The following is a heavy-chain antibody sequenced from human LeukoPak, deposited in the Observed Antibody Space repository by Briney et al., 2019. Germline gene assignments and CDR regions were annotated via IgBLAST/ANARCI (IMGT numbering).Heavy chain of an antibody. D-gene: IGHD3-22*01. J-gene: IGHJ3*02. V-gene: IGHV3-66*01. CDR3: ASNYYDETTGAFDI. CDR1: GFTVSSNY. Sequence: PGGSLRLSCAASGFTVSSNYMSWVRQAPGKGLEWVSVIYSGGSTYYADSVKGRFTISRDNSKNTLYLQMNSLRAEDTAVYYCASNYYDETTGAFDIWGQGTMVTVSS. CDR2: IYSGGST.